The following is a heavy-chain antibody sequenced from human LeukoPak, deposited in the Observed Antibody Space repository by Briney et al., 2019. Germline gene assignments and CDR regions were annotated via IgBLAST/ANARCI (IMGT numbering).Heavy chain of an antibody. J-gene: IGHJ6*02. CDR3: ARGLIRWENGDYYYGMDV. D-gene: IGHD1-26*01. V-gene: IGHV1-46*01. Sequence: ASVKVSCKASGYTFTSYYMHWVRQAPGQGLEWVGIINPSGGSTSYAQKFQGRVTMTRDTSTSTVYMELSSLRSEDTAVYYCARGLIRWENGDYYYGMDVWGQGTTVTVSS. CDR1: GYTFTSYY. CDR2: INPSGGST.